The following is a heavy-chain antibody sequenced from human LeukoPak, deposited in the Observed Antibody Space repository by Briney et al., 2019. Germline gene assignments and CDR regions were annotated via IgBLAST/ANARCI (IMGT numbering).Heavy chain of an antibody. CDR3: ARDSYQDYYGRFDP. J-gene: IGHJ5*02. Sequence: QTGGSLRLSCAASGFTFSSYAMSWVRQAPGKGLEWVSAISGGGGSTYYADSVKGRFTISRDNSENTLYLQMNGLTAEDTAMYYCARDSYQDYYGRFDPWGQGTLVIVSS. CDR1: GFTFSSYA. V-gene: IGHV3-23*01. CDR2: ISGGGGST. D-gene: IGHD3-10*01.